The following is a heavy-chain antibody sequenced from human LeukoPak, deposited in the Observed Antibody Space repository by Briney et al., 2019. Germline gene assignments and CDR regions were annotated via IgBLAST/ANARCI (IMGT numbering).Heavy chain of an antibody. CDR3: ARALPGLDILSYYYYYGMDV. J-gene: IGHJ6*02. CDR1: GFTFSSYG. CDR2: ISYDGSNK. D-gene: IGHD3-9*01. Sequence: GRSLRLSCAASGFTFSSYGMHWVRQAPGKGLAWVAVISYDGSNKYYADSVKGRFTISRDNSKNTLYLQMNSLRAEDTAVYYCARALPGLDILSYYYYYGMDVWGQGTTVTVSS. V-gene: IGHV3-30*03.